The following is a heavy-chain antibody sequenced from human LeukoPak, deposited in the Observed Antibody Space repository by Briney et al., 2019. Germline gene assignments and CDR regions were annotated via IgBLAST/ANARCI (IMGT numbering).Heavy chain of an antibody. V-gene: IGHV3-30*02. Sequence: GGSLRLSCAASGFTFSSYGMHWVRQAPGKGLEWVAFIRYDGSNKYYADSVKGRFTISRDNSKNTLYLQMNSLRAENTAVYYCANCEHEEWELLSFDYWGQGTLVTVSS. CDR1: GFTFSSYG. D-gene: IGHD1-26*01. J-gene: IGHJ4*02. CDR3: ANCEHEEWELLSFDY. CDR2: IRYDGSNK.